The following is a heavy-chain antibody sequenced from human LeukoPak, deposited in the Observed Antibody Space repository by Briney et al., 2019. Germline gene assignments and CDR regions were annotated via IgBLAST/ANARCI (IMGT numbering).Heavy chain of an antibody. V-gene: IGHV3-66*01. Sequence: GGSLRLSCAASGFTVSSNYMSWVRQAPGKGLEWVSVIYSGGSTYYADSVKGSFTISRDNSKNTLYLQMNSLRAEDTAVYYCARDKYYDSSGFYYSDYWGQGILVTVSS. D-gene: IGHD3-22*01. CDR2: IYSGGST. J-gene: IGHJ4*02. CDR3: ARDKYYDSSGFYYSDY. CDR1: GFTVSSNY.